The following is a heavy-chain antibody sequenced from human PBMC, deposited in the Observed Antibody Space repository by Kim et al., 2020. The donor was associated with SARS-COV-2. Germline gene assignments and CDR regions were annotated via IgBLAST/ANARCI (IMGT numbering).Heavy chain of an antibody. CDR2: TYSAATT. J-gene: IGHJ4*02. CDR1: GFNVSGSD. D-gene: IGHD1-7*01. Sequence: GGSLRLSCVASGFNVSGSDMAWVRQAPGKGLEWVSVTYSAATTFYSDSVKGRFTISRHNSNNTLHLQMNSLRADDTAVYDGARGANVNGTSFDYWGQGTL. V-gene: IGHV3-53*01. CDR3: ARGANVNGTSFDY.